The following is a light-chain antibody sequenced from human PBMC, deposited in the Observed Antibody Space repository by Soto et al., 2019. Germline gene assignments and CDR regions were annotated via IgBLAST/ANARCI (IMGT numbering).Light chain of an antibody. J-gene: IGLJ2*01. V-gene: IGLV2-14*01. CDR1: NSDVGGYNY. Sequence: QSVLTQPASVSGSPGQSITISCTGTNSDVGGYNYVSWYQQNPGKAPKLMIYEVSNRHSAVSNRFSGSKSGSTASLTISGLQAEDEADYYCSSYTSSSTMVFGGGTKLTVL. CDR2: EVS. CDR3: SSYTSSSTMV.